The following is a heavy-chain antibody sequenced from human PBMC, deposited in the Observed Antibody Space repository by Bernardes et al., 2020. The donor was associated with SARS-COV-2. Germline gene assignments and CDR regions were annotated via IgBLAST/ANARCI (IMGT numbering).Heavy chain of an antibody. V-gene: IGHV3-15*01. CDR3: TTLEGSAWSVCDH. J-gene: IGHJ4*02. CDR1: GFTVTYAW. D-gene: IGHD6-19*01. CDR2: IKSKTDGGTT. Sequence: GWSLRLSCAASGFTVTYAWKSWVRQAPGKGLEWVGHIKSKTDGGTTHYGAPVKGRFTISRDDSKHTVYLQMNSLNTDDAAVYYCTTLEGSAWSVCDHWGQGTLVTVSS.